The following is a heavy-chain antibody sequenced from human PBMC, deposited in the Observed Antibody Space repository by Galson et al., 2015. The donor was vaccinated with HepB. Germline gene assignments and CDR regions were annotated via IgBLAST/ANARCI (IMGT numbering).Heavy chain of an antibody. Sequence: SLRLSCAASGFTFSNYPMSWVRQAPGKGLEWVSYISSSSSTIYYADSVKGRFTISRDNSKNTLYLQMNSLRAEDTAVYYCAKKWGSERGVAGSLDWGQGTLVTVSS. J-gene: IGHJ4*02. CDR1: GFTFSNYP. CDR2: ISSSSSTI. V-gene: IGHV3-48*01. D-gene: IGHD6-19*01. CDR3: AKKWGSERGVAGSLD.